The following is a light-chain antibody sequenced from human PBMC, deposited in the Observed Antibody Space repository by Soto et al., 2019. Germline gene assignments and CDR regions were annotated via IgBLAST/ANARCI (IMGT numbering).Light chain of an antibody. CDR1: SSDVGAYDY. CDR2: EIN. J-gene: IGLJ1*01. CDR3: RSFAASNNFYCV. Sequence: QSVLTQPPSASGSPGESVTISCTGTSSDVGAYDYVSWYQQHPGKAPKLMIYEINKRPSGVPDRFSGSKSGNTASLTVSGIQAEDEADYYCRSFAASNNFYCVFGNGKKVTV. V-gene: IGLV2-8*01.